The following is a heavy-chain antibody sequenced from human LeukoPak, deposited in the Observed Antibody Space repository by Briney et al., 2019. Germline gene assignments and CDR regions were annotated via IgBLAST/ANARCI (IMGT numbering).Heavy chain of an antibody. CDR1: GFTVSSNY. CDR3: ARFFDFWSGHYLDY. J-gene: IGHJ4*02. V-gene: IGHV3-21*01. D-gene: IGHD3-3*01. Sequence: GGSLRLSCAASGFTVSSNYMSWVRQAPGKGLEWVSSISSSSSYIYYADSVKGRFTISRDNTKNSLYLQMNSLRVEDTAVYHCARFFDFWSGHYLDYWGQGSLVTVSS. CDR2: ISSSSSYI.